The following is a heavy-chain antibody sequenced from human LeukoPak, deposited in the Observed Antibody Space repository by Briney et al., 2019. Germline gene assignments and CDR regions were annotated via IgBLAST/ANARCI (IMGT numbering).Heavy chain of an antibody. D-gene: IGHD3-3*01. CDR1: GGSISSYY. CDR2: ISYSGST. CDR3: ARGPTKYDFWSGYFDY. V-gene: IGHV4-59*01. J-gene: IGHJ4*02. Sequence: SETLSLTCTVSGGSISSYYWSWIRQPPGKGLEWIGYISYSGSTNYNPSLKSRVTISVDTSKNQFSLKLSSVTAADTAVYYCARGPTKYDFWSGYFDYWGQGTLVTVSS.